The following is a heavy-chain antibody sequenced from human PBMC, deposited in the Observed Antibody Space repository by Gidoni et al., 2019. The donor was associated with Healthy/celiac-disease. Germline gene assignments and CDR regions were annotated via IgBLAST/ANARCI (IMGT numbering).Heavy chain of an antibody. Sequence: QVQLVQSGAEVKKPGASVKVSCKASGYTFTGYYMHWVRQAPGQGLEWMGWINPNSGGTNYAQKFQGRVTMTRDTSISTAYMELSRLRSDDTAVYYCARYVVVPAAEWNAFDIWGQGTMVTVSS. V-gene: IGHV1-2*02. CDR1: GYTFTGYY. CDR2: INPNSGGT. J-gene: IGHJ3*02. D-gene: IGHD2-2*01. CDR3: ARYVVVPAAEWNAFDI.